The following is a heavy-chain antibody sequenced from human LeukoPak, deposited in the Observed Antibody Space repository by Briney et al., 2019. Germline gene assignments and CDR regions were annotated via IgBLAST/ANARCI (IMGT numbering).Heavy chain of an antibody. D-gene: IGHD5-18*01. CDR2: INPNSVGT. CDR1: GYTFTASF. V-gene: IGHV1-2*06. Sequence: ASVKVSCKASGYTFTASFIHWGRQSPGQGLEWMGRINPNSVGTNYPQNSQGKVTLTRDTSISTAYLELSRLTSDDTAVYYCAINLATAMAHDYWGQGTLVTVSS. CDR3: AINLATAMAHDY. J-gene: IGHJ4*02.